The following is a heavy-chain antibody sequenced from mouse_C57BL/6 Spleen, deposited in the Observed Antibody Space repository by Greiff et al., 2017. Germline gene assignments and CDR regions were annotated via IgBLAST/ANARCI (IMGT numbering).Heavy chain of an antibody. J-gene: IGHJ1*03. CDR3: AGRHGAVGAHWYGDV. Sequence: QVHLQQSVAELMKPGASVKLSCKATGYTFTGYWIEWVKQRPGHGLEWIGKILPGSGSTKYNEKFQGKATFTADTSSNTAYMQLSSLTTEDSAIYYCAGRHGAVGAHWYGDVWGKGTTVTVSS. D-gene: IGHD3-3*01. V-gene: IGHV1-9*01. CDR2: ILPGSGST. CDR1: GYTFTGYW.